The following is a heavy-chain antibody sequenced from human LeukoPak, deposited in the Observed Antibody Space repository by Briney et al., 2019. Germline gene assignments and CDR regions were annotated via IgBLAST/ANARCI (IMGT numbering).Heavy chain of an antibody. Sequence: GASVTVSCKASGYTFTSYDVNWVRQPPGQGLEWLGWMNPNSGNTGYAQNFQGRVTMTMNTSITTAYMELSSLRSEDTAVYYCARALSWTTESYYYMDVWGKGTTVTVSS. CDR1: GYTFTSYD. D-gene: IGHD3/OR15-3a*01. CDR2: MNPNSGNT. J-gene: IGHJ6*03. V-gene: IGHV1-8*01. CDR3: ARALSWTTESYYYMDV.